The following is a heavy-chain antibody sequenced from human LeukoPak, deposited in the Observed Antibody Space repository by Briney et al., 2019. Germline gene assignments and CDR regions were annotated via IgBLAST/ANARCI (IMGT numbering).Heavy chain of an antibody. V-gene: IGHV3-13*01. J-gene: IGHJ4*02. CDR2: IGTAGDT. CDR1: GFTFSSYS. D-gene: IGHD7-27*01. Sequence: GGSLRLSCAASGFTFSSYSMNWVRQATGKGLEWVSAIGTAGDTYYPGSVKGRFTISRENAKNSLYLQMNSLRAEDTAVYYCARAGPWGSDFDYWGQGTLVTVSS. CDR3: ARAGPWGSDFDY.